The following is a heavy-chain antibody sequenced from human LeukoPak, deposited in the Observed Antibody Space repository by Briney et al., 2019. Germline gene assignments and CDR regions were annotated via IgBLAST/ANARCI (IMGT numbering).Heavy chain of an antibody. CDR1: GYSFTSYW. D-gene: IGHD2-2*01. V-gene: IGHV5-51*01. CDR2: IYPGDSDT. Sequence: RGESLKISCKGSGYSFTSYWIGWVRQMPGKGLEWMGIIYPGDSDTRYSPSFQGQVTISADKSISTAYLQWSSLKASDTAMYYCARQVPGIVAVPYQASDIWGQGTMVTVSS. CDR3: ARQVPGIVAVPYQASDI. J-gene: IGHJ3*02.